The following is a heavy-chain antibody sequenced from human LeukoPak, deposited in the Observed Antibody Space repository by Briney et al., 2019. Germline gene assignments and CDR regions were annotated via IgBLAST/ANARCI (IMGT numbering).Heavy chain of an antibody. Sequence: ASVKVSCKVSGYTLTELSMHWVRQAPGKGLEWMGGFDPEDGETIYAQKFQGRVTMTEDTSTDIAYMELSSLRSEDTAVYYCAAYNDFWSGPKYYFDYWGQGTLVTVSS. CDR1: GYTLTELS. D-gene: IGHD3-3*01. V-gene: IGHV1-24*01. CDR2: FDPEDGET. CDR3: AAYNDFWSGPKYYFDY. J-gene: IGHJ4*02.